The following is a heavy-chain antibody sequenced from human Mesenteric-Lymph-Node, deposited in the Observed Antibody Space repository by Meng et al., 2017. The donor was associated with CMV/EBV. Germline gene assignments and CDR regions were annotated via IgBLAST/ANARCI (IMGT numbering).Heavy chain of an antibody. D-gene: IGHD3-22*01. CDR1: GGSISSSSYY. V-gene: IGHV4-39*01. CDR2: IYYSGST. J-gene: IGHJ3*02. Sequence: SETLSLTCTVSGGSISSSSYYWGWIRQPPGTGLEWIGSIYYSGSTYYNPSLKSRVTISVDTSKNQFSLKLSSVTAADTAVYYCARHVLTMIVVVSVDAFDIWGQGTMVTVSS. CDR3: ARHVLTMIVVVSVDAFDI.